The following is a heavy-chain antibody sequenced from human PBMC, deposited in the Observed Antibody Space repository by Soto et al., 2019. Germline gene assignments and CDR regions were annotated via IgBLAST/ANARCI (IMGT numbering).Heavy chain of an antibody. CDR1: GSTFRSYA. CDR3: ARTDSSGYYEWWFDP. CDR2: TIPILGTA. V-gene: IGHV1-69*13. J-gene: IGHJ5*02. D-gene: IGHD3-22*01. Sequence: ASGNVSCKAYGSTFRSYAISCVRQAPGQGVGWMGGTIPILGTANYAQKFQCRVTITADESTSTAYMELRSLRSEDTAAYYCARTDSSGYYEWWFDPWGQGTLVTVS.